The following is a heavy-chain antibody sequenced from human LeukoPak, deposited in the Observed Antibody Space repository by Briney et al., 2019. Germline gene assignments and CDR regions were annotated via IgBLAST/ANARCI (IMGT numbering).Heavy chain of an antibody. V-gene: IGHV3-53*01. Sequence: PGGSLRLSCAVSGFTVSSNHMSWVRQAPGKGLEWVSVLYSGGTTYYADSVKDRFTISRDNSKNTLYLQMKSLRAKDTAVYYCARGGESPSAFDYWGQGTLVTVSS. CDR2: LYSGGTT. CDR3: ARGGESPSAFDY. J-gene: IGHJ4*02. CDR1: GFTVSSNH. D-gene: IGHD3-10*01.